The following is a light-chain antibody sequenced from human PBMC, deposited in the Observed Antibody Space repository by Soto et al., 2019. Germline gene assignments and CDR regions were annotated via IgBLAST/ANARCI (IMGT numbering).Light chain of an antibody. J-gene: IGLJ3*02. CDR2: RNN. CDR1: RSNIGRNF. Sequence: QSVLTQPPSASSTPGQTVTISCSGSRSNIGRNFAYWYQHVPGTAPRLLIQRNNERPSGVPDRFSGSKSGTSVSLAISGLRSDDEATYYCAAWDDTLDAQVFGGGTKLTVL. V-gene: IGLV1-47*01. CDR3: AAWDDTLDAQV.